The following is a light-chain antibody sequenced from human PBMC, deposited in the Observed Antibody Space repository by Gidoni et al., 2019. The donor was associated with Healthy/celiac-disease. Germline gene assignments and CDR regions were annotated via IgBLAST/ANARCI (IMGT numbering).Light chain of an antibody. V-gene: IGKV4-1*01. CDR3: QQYYSTPAWT. CDR1: QSVLYSYNNKNY. CDR2: WAS. J-gene: IGKJ1*01. Sequence: DIVMPQSPDSLAVSLGERATINCKSSQSVLYSYNNKNYLAWYQQKPGQPPKLLIYWASTRESGVPDRFSGSGSGTDFTLTISSLQAEDVAVYYCQQYYSTPAWTFGQXTKVEIK.